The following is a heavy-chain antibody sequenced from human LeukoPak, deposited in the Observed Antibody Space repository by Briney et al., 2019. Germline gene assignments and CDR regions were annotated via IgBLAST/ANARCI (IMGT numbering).Heavy chain of an antibody. J-gene: IGHJ4*02. CDR2: ISYDGSNK. D-gene: IGHD1-1*01. V-gene: IGHV3-30-3*01. Sequence: GGSLRLSCAASGFTFSSYAMHWVRQAPGKGLEWVAVISYDGSNKYYADSVKGRFTISRDNSKNTLYLQMNSLRAEDTAVYYCARDRTGTLDYWGQGTLVTVSS. CDR3: ARDRTGTLDY. CDR1: GFTFSSYA.